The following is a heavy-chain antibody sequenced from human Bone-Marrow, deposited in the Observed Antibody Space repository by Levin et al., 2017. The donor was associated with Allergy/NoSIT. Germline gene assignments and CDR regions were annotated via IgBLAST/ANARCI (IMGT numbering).Heavy chain of an antibody. CDR3: ARDVVRYAAGIGYYFDY. J-gene: IGHJ4*02. D-gene: IGHD6-13*01. Sequence: ASVKVSCKASGYTFTSYYMHWVRQAPGQGLEWMGIINPSGGSTSYAQKFQGRVTMTRDTSTSTVYMELSSLRSEDTAVYYCARDVVRYAAGIGYYFDYWGQGTLVTVSS. CDR1: GYTFTSYY. V-gene: IGHV1-46*01. CDR2: INPSGGST.